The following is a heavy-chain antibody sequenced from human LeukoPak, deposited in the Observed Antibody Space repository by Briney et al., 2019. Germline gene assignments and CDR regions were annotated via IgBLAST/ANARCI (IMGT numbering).Heavy chain of an antibody. CDR2: INPSGGST. CDR1: GYTFTSYY. D-gene: IGHD2-15*01. CDR3: ARGAPVVVVAATLPYYFDY. V-gene: IGHV1-46*01. Sequence: ASVKVSCKASGYTFTSYYMHWVRQAPGQGLEWMGIINPSGGSTSYAQKFQGRVTMTRDTSTSTVYMELSSLRSEDTAVYYCARGAPVVVVAATLPYYFDYWGQGTLVTVSS. J-gene: IGHJ4*02.